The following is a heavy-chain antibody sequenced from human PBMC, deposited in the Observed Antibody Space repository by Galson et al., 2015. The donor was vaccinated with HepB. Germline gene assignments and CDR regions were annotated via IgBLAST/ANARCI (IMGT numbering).Heavy chain of an antibody. Sequence: SVKVSCKASGYTFTSYAMHWVRQAPGQRLEWMGWINAGNGNTKYSQKFQGRVTITRDTSASTAYMELSSLRSEDTAVYYCARASLYCSGGSCYSAGSFDPWGQGTLVTVSS. V-gene: IGHV1-3*01. J-gene: IGHJ5*02. CDR3: ARASLYCSGGSCYSAGSFDP. CDR2: INAGNGNT. CDR1: GYTFTSYA. D-gene: IGHD2-15*01.